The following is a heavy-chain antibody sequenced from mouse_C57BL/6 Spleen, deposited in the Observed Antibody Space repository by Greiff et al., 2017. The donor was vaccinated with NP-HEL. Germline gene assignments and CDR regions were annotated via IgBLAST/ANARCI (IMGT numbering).Heavy chain of an antibody. V-gene: IGHV1-26*01. CDR2: INPNNGGT. CDR1: GYTFTDYY. D-gene: IGHD1-1*01. Sequence: VQLQQSGPELVKPGASVKISCKASGYTFTDYYMNWVKQSHGKSLEWIGDINPNNGGTSYNQKFKGKATLTVDKSSSTAYMELRSLTSEDSAVYYCGSYYAGVDYAMDYWGQGTSVTVSS. J-gene: IGHJ4*01. CDR3: GSYYAGVDYAMDY.